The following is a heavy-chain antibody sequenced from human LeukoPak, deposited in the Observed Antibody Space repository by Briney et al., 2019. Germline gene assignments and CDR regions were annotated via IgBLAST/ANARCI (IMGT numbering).Heavy chain of an antibody. CDR2: INHSGST. CDR1: GGSFSGYY. D-gene: IGHD6-13*01. J-gene: IGHJ5*01. V-gene: IGHV4-34*01. Sequence: SETLSLTCAVYGGSFSGYYWSWIRQPPGKGLEWIGEINHSGSTNYNPSLKSRVTISVDTSKNQFSLKLSSVTAADTAVYYCARRAEAAGFDYWGQEPWSPSPQ. CDR3: ARRAEAAGFDY.